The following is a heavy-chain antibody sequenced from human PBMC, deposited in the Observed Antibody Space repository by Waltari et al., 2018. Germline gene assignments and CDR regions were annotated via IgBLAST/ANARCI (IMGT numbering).Heavy chain of an antibody. J-gene: IGHJ5*02. D-gene: IGHD3-22*01. Sequence: QVQLVQSGAEVKKPGSSVKVSCKASGGTFSSYTISWVRQAPGQGLEWLGRIVPILGIANYAQKFQGRVTITADKSTSTAYMELSSLRSEDTAVYYCASPTVDSRLVPYGFDPWGQGTLVTVSS. CDR1: GGTFSSYT. V-gene: IGHV1-69*02. CDR2: IVPILGIA. CDR3: ASPTVDSRLVPYGFDP.